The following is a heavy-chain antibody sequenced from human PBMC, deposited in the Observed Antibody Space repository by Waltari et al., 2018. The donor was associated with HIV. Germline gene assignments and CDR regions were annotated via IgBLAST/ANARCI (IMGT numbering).Heavy chain of an antibody. CDR1: GFTFSSYS. V-gene: IGHV3-21*01. J-gene: IGHJ4*02. CDR3: ARDRGEWEYSYGSYYFDY. Sequence: EVQLVESGGGLVKPGGSLRLSCAASGFTFSSYSMNWVRQAAGKGLEWVSSISSSSSYIYYADSVKGRFTISRDNAKNSLYLQMNSLRAEDTAVHYCARDRGEWEYSYGSYYFDYWGQGTLVTVSS. D-gene: IGHD5-18*01. CDR2: ISSSSSYI.